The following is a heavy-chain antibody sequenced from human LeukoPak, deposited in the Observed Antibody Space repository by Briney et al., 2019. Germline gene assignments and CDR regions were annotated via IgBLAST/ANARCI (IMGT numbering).Heavy chain of an antibody. CDR1: GFTFSSYG. D-gene: IGHD2-2*01. J-gene: IGHJ6*04. CDR3: AKVRVPAANMGDYCYGMDV. CDR2: ISYDGSNK. Sequence: GGSLRLSCAAPGFTFSSYGTHWVRQAPGKGLEWVAVISYDGSNKYYADSVKGRFTISRDNSKNTLYLQMNSLRAEDTAVYYCAKVRVPAANMGDYCYGMDVWGKGTTVTVSS. V-gene: IGHV3-30*18.